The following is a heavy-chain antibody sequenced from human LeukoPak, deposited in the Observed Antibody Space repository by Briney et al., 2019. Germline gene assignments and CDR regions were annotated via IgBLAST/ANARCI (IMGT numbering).Heavy chain of an antibody. V-gene: IGHV1-18*01. J-gene: IGHJ6*02. CDR2: IIGXNGDT. CDR3: ARDLSWDVVVVAATPDPAYYYYGMDV. Sequence: APGXXXEWMGXIIGXNGDTXXAQKLQGRVTLTTDSSTSTAYMELSSLRSEDTAVYYCARDLSWDVVVVAATPDPAYYYYGMDVWGQGTTVTVSS. D-gene: IGHD2-15*01.